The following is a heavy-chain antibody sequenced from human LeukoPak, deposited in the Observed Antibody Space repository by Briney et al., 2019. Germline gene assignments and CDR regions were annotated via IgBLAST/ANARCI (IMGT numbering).Heavy chain of an antibody. CDR1: GFTFSSYS. CDR3: ARGYSGYDQYFDY. CDR2: ISSSSYI. D-gene: IGHD5-12*01. J-gene: IGHJ4*02. V-gene: IGHV3-21*01. Sequence: GGSLRLSCAASGFTFSSYSMNWVRQAPGKGLEWVSFISSSSYIYYADSVKGRFTISRDNAKNSLYLQMNSLRAEDTAVYYCARGYSGYDQYFDYWGQGTLVTVSS.